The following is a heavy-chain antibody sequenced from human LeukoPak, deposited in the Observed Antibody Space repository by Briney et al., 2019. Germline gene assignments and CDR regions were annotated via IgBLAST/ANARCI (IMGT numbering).Heavy chain of an antibody. D-gene: IGHD4-17*01. CDR3: ARGFGDYGANGGEEYDY. CDR2: INHSGST. J-gene: IGHJ4*02. CDR1: GGSFSGYY. Sequence: SETLSFTCAVYGGSFSGYYWSWIRQPPGKGLEWIGEINHSGSTNYNASLKSRVTISVDTSKNLFSLKLSSVTAADTSVYYCARGFGDYGANGGEEYDYWGQGTLVTVSS. V-gene: IGHV4-34*01.